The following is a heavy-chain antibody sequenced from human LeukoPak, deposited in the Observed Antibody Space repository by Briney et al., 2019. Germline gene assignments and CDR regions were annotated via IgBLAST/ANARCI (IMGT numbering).Heavy chain of an antibody. J-gene: IGHJ4*02. V-gene: IGHV3-74*01. CDR2: INSDGSST. CDR3: ARDLDYGGSSFFDY. CDR1: GFTFSNAW. D-gene: IGHD4-23*01. Sequence: GGSLRLSCAASGFTFSNAWMHWVRQAPGRGRVWVSRINSDGSSTSYADSVKGRFTISRDNAKNTLYLQMISLRAEDTAVYYCARDLDYGGSSFFDYWGQGTLVTVSS.